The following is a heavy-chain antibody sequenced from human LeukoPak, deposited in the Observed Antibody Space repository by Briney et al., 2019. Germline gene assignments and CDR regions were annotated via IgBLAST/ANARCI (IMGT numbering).Heavy chain of an antibody. J-gene: IGHJ3*02. CDR2: ISAYNGNT. Sequence: ASVKVSFKASGYPFTSYGISWVRPAPGQGLEWMGWISAYNGNTNYAQKLQGRVTMTTDTSTSTAYMELRRLRSDDTAVYYCARATLGAFDIWGQGTMVTVSS. CDR1: GYPFTSYG. CDR3: ARATLGAFDI. D-gene: IGHD7-27*01. V-gene: IGHV1-18*01.